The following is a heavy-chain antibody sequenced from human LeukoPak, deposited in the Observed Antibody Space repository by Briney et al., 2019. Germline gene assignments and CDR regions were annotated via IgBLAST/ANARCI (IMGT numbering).Heavy chain of an antibody. CDR2: FYPSGST. V-gene: IGHV4-4*07. CDR3: SREVYCNYSSCFAFVI. Sequence: PETLSLSCTVSDDSISSYFWTWIRQTAGRGLEWIGRFYPSGSTTYNPSLQSRVTMSVASSKQQFSLKRKSMSAAGTAVYYCSREVYCNYSSCFAFVICGQGRIGTVSS. CDR1: DDSISSYF. D-gene: IGHD2/OR15-2a*01. J-gene: IGHJ3*02.